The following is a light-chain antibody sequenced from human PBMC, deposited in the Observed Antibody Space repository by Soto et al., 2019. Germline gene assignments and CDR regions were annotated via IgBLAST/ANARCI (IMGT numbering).Light chain of an antibody. CDR2: EGT. CDR3: CSFARGSTSYV. J-gene: IGLJ1*01. CDR1: SSDVGSSNL. Sequence: QSALTQPASVSGSPGQSIAISCTGTSSDVGSSNLLSWYQHHPGKAPKLIIYEGTRCPSGVSGRFSGSMSGNTASLTISGLQAEDEAEYYCCSFARGSTSYVFGTGTKLTVL. V-gene: IGLV2-23*01.